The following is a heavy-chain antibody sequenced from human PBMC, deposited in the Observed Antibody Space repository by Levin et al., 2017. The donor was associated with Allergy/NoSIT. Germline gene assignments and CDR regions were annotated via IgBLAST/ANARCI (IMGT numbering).Heavy chain of an antibody. V-gene: IGHV3-66*01. CDR1: GFTVSSNY. J-gene: IGHJ6*03. CDR2: IYRGGTT. D-gene: IGHD3-10*01. Sequence: GESLKISCAASGFTVSSNYMSWVRQAPGKGLEWVSLIYRGGTTYYADSVKGRFTISRDNSNNTPYLQMNSLRAEDTAVYYCARRYYGLGTYYMDVWGKGTTVTVAS. CDR3: ARRYYGLGTYYMDV.